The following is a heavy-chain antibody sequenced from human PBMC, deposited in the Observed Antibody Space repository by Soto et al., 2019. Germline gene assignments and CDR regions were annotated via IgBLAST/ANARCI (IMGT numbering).Heavy chain of an antibody. CDR3: ARGPASRVQWLLFWFDP. CDR2: IYYSGST. V-gene: IGHV4-31*03. Sequence: SETLSLTCTVSGGSISSGGYYWSWIRQHPGKGLEWIGYIYYSGSTYYNPSLKSRVTISVDTSKNQFSLKLSSVTAADTAVYYCARGPASRVQWLLFWFDPWGQGTLVTVSS. J-gene: IGHJ5*02. D-gene: IGHD3-3*01. CDR1: GGSISSGGYY.